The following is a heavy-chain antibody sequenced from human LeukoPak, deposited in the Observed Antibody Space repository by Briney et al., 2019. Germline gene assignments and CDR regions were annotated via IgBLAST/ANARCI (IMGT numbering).Heavy chain of an antibody. Sequence: GGSLRLSCAASGFTFSSYSMNWVRQAPGKVLEWVSSISSSSSYIYYADSVKGRFTISRDNAKNSLYLQMNSLRAEDTAVYYCARNIAARAEGKAFDIWGQGTMVTVSS. D-gene: IGHD6-6*01. CDR1: GFTFSSYS. CDR3: ARNIAARAEGKAFDI. CDR2: ISSSSSYI. V-gene: IGHV3-21*01. J-gene: IGHJ3*02.